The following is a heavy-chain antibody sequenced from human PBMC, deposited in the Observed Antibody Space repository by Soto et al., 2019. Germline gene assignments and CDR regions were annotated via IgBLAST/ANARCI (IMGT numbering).Heavy chain of an antibody. Sequence: EVQLVESGGGLVQPGGSLKLSCAASGFSFSGSAVHWVRQASGKGLEWVGRIRSKANSYATTYAASVKGRFTISRDDSKNTANLEMTGQKSEDTAVYYCTSRGGPIRVRGGGYYYGMDVWGQGTTVTVSS. J-gene: IGHJ6*02. D-gene: IGHD3-10*01. CDR1: GFSFSGSA. CDR2: IRSKANSYAT. V-gene: IGHV3-73*02. CDR3: TSRGGPIRVRGGGYYYGMDV.